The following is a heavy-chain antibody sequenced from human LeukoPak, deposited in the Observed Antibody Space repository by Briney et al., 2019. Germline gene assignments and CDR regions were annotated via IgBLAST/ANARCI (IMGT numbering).Heavy chain of an antibody. CDR3: ARDKLPLAAASKLIAFDI. CDR2: INPNSGGT. D-gene: IGHD6-13*01. V-gene: IGHV1-2*02. CDR1: GYTLTGYY. J-gene: IGHJ3*02. Sequence: GASVKVSCKASGYTLTGYYMHWVRQAPGQGLEWMGWINPNSGGTNYAQKFQGRVTMTRDTSISTAYMELSRLRSDDTAVYYCARDKLPLAAASKLIAFDIWGQGTMVTVSS.